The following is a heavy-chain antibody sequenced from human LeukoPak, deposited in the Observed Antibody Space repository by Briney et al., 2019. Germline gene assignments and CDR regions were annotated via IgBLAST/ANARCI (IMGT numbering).Heavy chain of an antibody. V-gene: IGHV4-39*01. Sequence: SETLSLTCTVSGGSISSSSYYWGWIRQPPGKGLEWIGSIYYSGSTYYNPSLKSRVTISVDTSKNQFSLKLSSVTAADTAVYYCARLQVGSYYDSSGYWWFDPWGQGTLVTVSS. CDR1: GGSISSSSYY. CDR3: ARLQVGSYYDSSGYWWFDP. J-gene: IGHJ5*02. D-gene: IGHD3-22*01. CDR2: IYYSGST.